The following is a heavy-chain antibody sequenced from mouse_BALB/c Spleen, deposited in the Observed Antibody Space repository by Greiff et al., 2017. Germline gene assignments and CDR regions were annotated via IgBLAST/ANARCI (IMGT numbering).Heavy chain of an antibody. J-gene: IGHJ4*01. D-gene: IGHD2-13*01. CDR3: ARLVTPYYAMDY. CDR1: GYSITSGYY. CDR2: ISYDGSN. V-gene: IGHV3-6*02. Sequence: ESGPGLVKPSQSLSLTCSVTGYSITSGYYWNWIRQFPGNKLEWMGYISYDGSNNYNPSLKNRISITRDTSKNQFFLKLNSVTTEDTATYYCARLVTPYYAMDYWGQGTSVTVSS.